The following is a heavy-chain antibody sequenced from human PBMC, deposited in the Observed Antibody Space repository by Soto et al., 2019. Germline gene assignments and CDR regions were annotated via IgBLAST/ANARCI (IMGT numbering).Heavy chain of an antibody. D-gene: IGHD3-3*01. CDR1: GGSFSGYY. CDR2: INHSGST. Sequence: QVQLQQWGAGLLKPSETLSLTCAVYGGSFSGYYWSWIRQPPGKGLEWIGEINHSGSTNYNPSLKRRVTISVDTSKNQFSLKLSSVTAADTAVYYCASLYYDFWIADYGMDVWGQGTTVTVSS. J-gene: IGHJ6*02. V-gene: IGHV4-34*01. CDR3: ASLYYDFWIADYGMDV.